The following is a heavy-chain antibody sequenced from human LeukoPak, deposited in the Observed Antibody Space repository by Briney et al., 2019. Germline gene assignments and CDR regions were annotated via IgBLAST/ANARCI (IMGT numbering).Heavy chain of an antibody. Sequence: ASVKVSCKASGYTFTSYYMHWVRQAPGQGLEWMGIINPSGGSTSYAQKFQGRVTMTRDMSTSTVYMELSSLRSEDTAVYYCAKSSRIKLWFGELDSWGQGTLVTVSS. CDR2: INPSGGST. CDR1: GYTFTSYY. V-gene: IGHV1-46*01. J-gene: IGHJ4*02. D-gene: IGHD3-10*01. CDR3: AKSSRIKLWFGELDS.